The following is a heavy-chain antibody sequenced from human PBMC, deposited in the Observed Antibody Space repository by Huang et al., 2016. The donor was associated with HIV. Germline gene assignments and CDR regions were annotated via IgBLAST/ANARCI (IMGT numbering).Heavy chain of an antibody. CDR2: IGPHSGKT. CDR3: ARDATGYGTGWSTEFDY. J-gene: IGHJ4*02. D-gene: IGHD6-19*01. Sequence: HVQLVQSGADVKKPGASVKVSCKASGYTFDSYGINWVRQAPGQGLEWMGWIGPHSGKTNHEQKLQGRVTRTTDTTTSTAYMELRILTSDDTAVYYCARDATGYGTGWSTEFDYWGQGTLVTVSS. CDR1: GYTFDSYG. V-gene: IGHV1-18*04.